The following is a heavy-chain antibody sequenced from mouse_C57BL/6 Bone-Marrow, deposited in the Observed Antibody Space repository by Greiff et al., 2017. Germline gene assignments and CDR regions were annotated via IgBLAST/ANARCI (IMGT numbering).Heavy chain of an antibody. CDR1: GYSFTGYY. V-gene: IGHV1-42*01. Sequence: VQLQQSGPELVKPGASVKISCTASGYSFTGYYMNWVKQSPEKSLEWIGEINPSAGGTTSNQKFKAKATLTVDKSSSTAYMQLKSLTAEDSAVYYGARSSGGWILPWFAYWGQGTLVTVSA. D-gene: IGHD2-3*01. J-gene: IGHJ3*01. CDR3: ARSSGGWILPWFAY. CDR2: INPSAGGT.